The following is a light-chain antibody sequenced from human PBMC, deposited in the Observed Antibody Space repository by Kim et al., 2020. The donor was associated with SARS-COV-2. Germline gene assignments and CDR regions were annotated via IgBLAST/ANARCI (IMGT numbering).Light chain of an antibody. CDR1: SGSIDDNY. CDR2: EDD. J-gene: IGLJ2*01. Sequence: GKTVTTACTRSSGSIDDNYVQWYQQRPGGVPTTVIYEDDQRPSGVSDRFSGSIDNSSNSASPTISGLRTEVEADYYCQSYNRDNVIFGGGTQLTVL. V-gene: IGLV6-57*03. CDR3: QSYNRDNVI.